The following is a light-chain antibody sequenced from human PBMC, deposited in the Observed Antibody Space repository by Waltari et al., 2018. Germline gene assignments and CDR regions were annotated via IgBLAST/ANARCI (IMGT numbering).Light chain of an antibody. CDR2: RKN. J-gene: IGLJ3*02. V-gene: IGLV1-44*01. CDR1: SSNIGSHT. Sequence: QSVLTQPPSASGTPGQRVTISCSGSSSNIGSHTVNWYQQFPGTAPKLLIYRKNQRPSGGPDRFSGSKSGTSASLAISGLQSEDEADYYCAAWDDSLNGWVFGGGTKLTVL. CDR3: AAWDDSLNGWV.